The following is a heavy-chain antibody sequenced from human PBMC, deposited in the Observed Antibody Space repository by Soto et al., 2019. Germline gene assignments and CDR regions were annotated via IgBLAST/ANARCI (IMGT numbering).Heavy chain of an antibody. V-gene: IGHV3-30*18. Sequence: VQLVESGGGVVQPGRSLTLSCAASGDSGFSFSSYGFHWVRQAPGKGLEWAAVISYDGTIRHFAESVKGRFTVSRDNAMLTVDLQMNSLRPEDTAVYYCAKDRMVTSNFYGMDVWGQGTTVTVSS. CDR2: ISYDGTIR. CDR1: GDSGFSFSSYG. CDR3: AKDRMVTSNFYGMDV. D-gene: IGHD2-8*01. J-gene: IGHJ6*02.